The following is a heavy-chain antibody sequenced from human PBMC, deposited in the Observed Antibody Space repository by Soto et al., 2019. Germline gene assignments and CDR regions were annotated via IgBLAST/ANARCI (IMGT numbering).Heavy chain of an antibody. CDR3: ARGPGYSGYDTNWFDP. D-gene: IGHD5-12*01. CDR2: INAGNGNT. CDR1: GYTFTSYA. J-gene: IGHJ5*02. V-gene: IGHV1-3*01. Sequence: ASVKVSCKASGYTFTSYAMHWVRQAPGQRLEWMGWINAGNGNTKYSQKFQGRVTITRDTSASTAYMELSSLRSEDTAVYYCARGPGYSGYDTNWFDPWGQGTLVTVSS.